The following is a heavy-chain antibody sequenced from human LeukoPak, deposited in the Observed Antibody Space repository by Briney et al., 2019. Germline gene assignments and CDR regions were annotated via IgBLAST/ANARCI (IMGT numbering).Heavy chain of an antibody. V-gene: IGHV3-23*01. J-gene: IGHJ4*02. Sequence: GGSLRLSCAASGFTFSSYAMSWVRQAPGKGLEWVSAISGSGGSTYYADSVKGRFTISRDNSKNTLYLQTNSLRAEDTAVYYCAKDGSSSSYYFHYWGQGTLVTVSS. CDR2: ISGSGGST. CDR3: AKDGSSSSYYFHY. D-gene: IGHD6-6*01. CDR1: GFTFSSYA.